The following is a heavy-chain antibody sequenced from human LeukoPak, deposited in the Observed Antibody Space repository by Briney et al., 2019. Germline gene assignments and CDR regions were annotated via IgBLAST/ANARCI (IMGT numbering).Heavy chain of an antibody. CDR3: AKGLRQWPNAFDI. J-gene: IGHJ3*02. D-gene: IGHD6-19*01. Sequence: GGSLRLSCAASGFPFSSYAMSWVRQAPGKGLEWVSAISGSGGSTYYADSVKGRFTISRDNSKNTLYLQMNSLRAEDTAVYYCAKGLRQWPNAFDIWGQGTMVTVSS. CDR1: GFPFSSYA. CDR2: ISGSGGST. V-gene: IGHV3-23*01.